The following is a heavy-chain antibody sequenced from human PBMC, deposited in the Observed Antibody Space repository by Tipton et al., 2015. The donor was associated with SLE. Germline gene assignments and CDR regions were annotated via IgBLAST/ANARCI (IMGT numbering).Heavy chain of an antibody. CDR1: GGSISSHY. CDR3: ARDIEAPGDFLYFDY. CDR2: THNSGDS. Sequence: TLSLTCTVSGGSISSHYWSWIRQPPGKGLEWIGQTHNSGDSTYNPSLKSRVTRSVDTSKNHFSLKLTSVIAADTAVYYCARDIEAPGDFLYFDYWGQGILVTVSS. D-gene: IGHD7-27*01. V-gene: IGHV4-59*11. J-gene: IGHJ4*02.